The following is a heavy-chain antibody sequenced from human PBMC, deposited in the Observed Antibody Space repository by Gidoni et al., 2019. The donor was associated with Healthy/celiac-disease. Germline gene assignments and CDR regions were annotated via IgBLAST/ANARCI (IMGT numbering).Heavy chain of an antibody. J-gene: IGHJ4*02. D-gene: IGHD3-3*01. Sequence: QVQLVESGGGVVQPGRSLRLSCAASGFTFSSSGMHGVRQAPGKGLEWVAVISYDGSNKYYADSVKGRFTISRDNSKNTLYLQMNSLRAEDTAVYDCAKPRPLNYDFWSGYFDYWGQGTLVTVSS. V-gene: IGHV3-30*18. CDR2: ISYDGSNK. CDR3: AKPRPLNYDFWSGYFDY. CDR1: GFTFSSSG.